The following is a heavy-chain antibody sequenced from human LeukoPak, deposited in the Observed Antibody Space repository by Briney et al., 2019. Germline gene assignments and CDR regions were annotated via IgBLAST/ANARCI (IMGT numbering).Heavy chain of an antibody. D-gene: IGHD2-2*01. Sequence: GGSLRLSCAASEFTFSDYYMSWIRQAPGKGLEWVSYISSSSSYTNYADSVKGRFTISRDNAKNSLYLQMNSLRAEDTAVYYCAKLGYCSGTSCASHYYGMDVWGQGTTVTVSS. CDR3: AKLGYCSGTSCASHYYGMDV. V-gene: IGHV3-11*06. CDR1: EFTFSDYY. CDR2: ISSSSSYT. J-gene: IGHJ6*02.